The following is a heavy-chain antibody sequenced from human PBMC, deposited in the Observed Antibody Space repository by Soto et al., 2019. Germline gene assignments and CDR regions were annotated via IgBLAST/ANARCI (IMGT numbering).Heavy chain of an antibody. J-gene: IGHJ5*01. V-gene: IGHV1-69*01. D-gene: IGHD3-3*01. CDR2: FIPVYRTL. CDR1: GGSFGNSA. Sequence: QVLLVQSGAEVKKPGSSVKISCKASGGSFGNSAINWVRQTPGQGLEWLGGFIPVYRTLNYAQKFQGRVTITADESTGTAYMTLNSLASNATAVYYCATGVIWIGYFTVDSWGHGTRFTVSS. CDR3: ATGVIWIGYFTVDS.